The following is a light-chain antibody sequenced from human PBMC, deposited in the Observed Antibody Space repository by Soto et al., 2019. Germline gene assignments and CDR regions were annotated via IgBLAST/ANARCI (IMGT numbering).Light chain of an antibody. V-gene: IGKV3-20*01. CDR1: QSVSSSY. CDR2: GAS. J-gene: IGKJ4*01. Sequence: EIVLTQSPGTLSLSPGERDTLSCRASQSVSSSYLAWYQQKPGQAPRLLIYGASSRATGIPDRFSGSGSGTDFTLTISILEPEDFAVYYCQQYGSSPLTFGGGTKVDIK. CDR3: QQYGSSPLT.